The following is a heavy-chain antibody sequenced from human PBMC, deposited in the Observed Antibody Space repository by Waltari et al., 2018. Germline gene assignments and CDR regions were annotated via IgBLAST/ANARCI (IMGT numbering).Heavy chain of an antibody. V-gene: IGHV3-23*01. D-gene: IGHD1-26*01. CDR1: GFTFSSYA. CDR2: ISGSGGST. J-gene: IGHJ4*02. Sequence: EVQLLESGGGLVQPGGSLRLSCAASGFTFSSYAMSWVRQAPGKGLEWVSAISGSGGSTYYADSVKGRFTISRDNPKNTLYLQMNSLRAEDTAVYYCAKAYSGSYTGYVDYWGQGTLVTVSS. CDR3: AKAYSGSYTGYVDY.